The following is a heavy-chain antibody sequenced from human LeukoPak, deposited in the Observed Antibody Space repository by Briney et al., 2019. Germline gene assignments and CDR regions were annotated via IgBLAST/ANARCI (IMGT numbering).Heavy chain of an antibody. CDR3: AAANFYDSYGYYRRYFHH. CDR2: FNPEDGET. V-gene: IGHV1-24*01. CDR1: GYTLIELS. J-gene: IGHJ1*01. D-gene: IGHD3-22*01. Sequence: ASVEVSCKVSGYTLIELSMHWVRQAPGKGLEWMGGFNPEDGETIYAQKFQGRVSMTEDTSTDTTYMELSSLRSEDTAVYYCAAANFYDSYGYYRRYFHHWGQGTLVTVSS.